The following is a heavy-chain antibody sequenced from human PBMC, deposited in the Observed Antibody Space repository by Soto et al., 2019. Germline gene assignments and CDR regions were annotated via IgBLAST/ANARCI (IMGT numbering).Heavy chain of an antibody. V-gene: IGHV1-69*13. D-gene: IGHD3-10*01. CDR2: IIPIFGTA. CDR3: ARDPYYYGSGAYTYFDY. CDR1: GGTFSSYA. J-gene: IGHJ4*02. Sequence: SVKVSCKASGGTFSSYAISWVRQAPGQGLEWMGGIIPIFGTANYAQKFQGRVTITADESTSTAHMELSSLRSEDTAVYYCARDPYYYGSGAYTYFDYWGQGTLVTVSS.